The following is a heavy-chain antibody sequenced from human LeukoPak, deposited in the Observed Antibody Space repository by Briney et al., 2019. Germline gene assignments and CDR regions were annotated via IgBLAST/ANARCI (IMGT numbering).Heavy chain of an antibody. Sequence: ASVKVSCKASGYTFTGYYMHWVRQAPGQGLEWMGWINPNSGGTNYAQKFQGRVTMTRDTSISTAYMELSRLRSDDTAVYYCARDPTGYYRFDYWGQGTLVTVSS. CDR2: INPNSGGT. J-gene: IGHJ4*02. D-gene: IGHD3-9*01. V-gene: IGHV1-2*02. CDR1: GYTFTGYY. CDR3: ARDPTGYYRFDY.